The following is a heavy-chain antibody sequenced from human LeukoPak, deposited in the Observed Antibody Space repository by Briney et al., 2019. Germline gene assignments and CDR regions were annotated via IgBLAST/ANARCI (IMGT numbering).Heavy chain of an antibody. V-gene: IGHV4-31*03. CDR1: GGSISSGGYD. J-gene: IGHJ4*02. CDR2: IYYSGST. Sequence: SQTLSLTCTVSGGSISSGGYDWSWIRQHPGKGLEWIGYIYYSGSTYYNPSLKSRVTISVDTSKNQFSLKLSSVAAADTAVYYCARDAGATANGIDYWGQGTLVTVSS. D-gene: IGHD1-14*01. CDR3: ARDAGATANGIDY.